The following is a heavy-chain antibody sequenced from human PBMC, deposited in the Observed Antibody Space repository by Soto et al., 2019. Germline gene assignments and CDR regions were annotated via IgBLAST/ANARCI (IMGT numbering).Heavy chain of an antibody. J-gene: IGHJ4*02. D-gene: IGHD2-8*01. CDR2: ISGSGGST. CDR1: GFTFSSYA. V-gene: IGHV3-23*01. Sequence: SGFTFSSYAMSWVRQAPGKGLEWVSAISGSGGSTYYADSVKGRFTISRDNSKNTLYLQMNSLRAEDTAVYYCAKTFLMEPRPYWGQGTLVTVSS. CDR3: AKTFLMEPRPY.